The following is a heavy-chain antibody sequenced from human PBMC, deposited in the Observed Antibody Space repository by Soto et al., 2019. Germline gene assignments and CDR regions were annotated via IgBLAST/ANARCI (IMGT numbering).Heavy chain of an antibody. J-gene: IGHJ4*02. CDR3: ARLPVLSLVAVWGFDY. Sequence: PGESLKISCKVSGYIFTSYWISWVRQMPGKGLEWMGRIDPTDSYTDYSPSFQGHVTISVDKSINTAYLQWSSLKASDSAMYYCARLPVLSLVAVWGFDYRGLGTLVTVSS. V-gene: IGHV5-10-1*01. D-gene: IGHD3-16*01. CDR1: GYIFTSYW. CDR2: IDPTDSYT.